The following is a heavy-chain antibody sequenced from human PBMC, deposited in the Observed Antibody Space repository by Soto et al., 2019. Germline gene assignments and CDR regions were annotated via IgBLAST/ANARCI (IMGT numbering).Heavy chain of an antibody. Sequence: PGGSLRLSCAASGFTFSSYAMSWVRQAPGKGLEWVSAISGSGGSTYYADSVKGRFTISRDNSKNTLYLQMDILRAEDTAVYYCAKDRSTYYLVPPFDPWGQGTLVTVSS. J-gene: IGHJ5*02. CDR1: GFTFSSYA. D-gene: IGHD3-10*01. V-gene: IGHV3-23*01. CDR3: AKDRSTYYLVPPFDP. CDR2: ISGSGGST.